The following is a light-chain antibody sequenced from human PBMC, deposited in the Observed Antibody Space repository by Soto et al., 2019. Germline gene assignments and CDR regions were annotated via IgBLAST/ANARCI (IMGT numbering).Light chain of an antibody. V-gene: IGKV1-5*03. J-gene: IGKJ5*01. CDR2: KAS. CDR1: QSISSW. Sequence: LHITHSPSTLSASVGARVTITCRASQSISSWLAWYQQKPGKAPKLLIYKASSLETGVPSRFSGSGSGTEFTLTISSLQPDDFATYYCQHYNGYPITFGQGTRLEI. CDR3: QHYNGYPIT.